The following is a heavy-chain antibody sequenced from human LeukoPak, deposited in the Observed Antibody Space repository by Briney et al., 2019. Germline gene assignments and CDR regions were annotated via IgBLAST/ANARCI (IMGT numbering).Heavy chain of an antibody. V-gene: IGHV4-59*01. CDR2: IFYSGST. CDR1: DDSITMYY. D-gene: IGHD3-3*01. CDR3: VRSDDFWSGYYGY. Sequence: SETLSLTCTVSDDSITMYYWTWIRQPPGKGLEWIGYIFYSGSTNYNPSLKSRVTISVDTSKNQFSLKLSSVTAADTAVYYCVRSDDFWSGYYGYWGQGTLVTVSS. J-gene: IGHJ4*02.